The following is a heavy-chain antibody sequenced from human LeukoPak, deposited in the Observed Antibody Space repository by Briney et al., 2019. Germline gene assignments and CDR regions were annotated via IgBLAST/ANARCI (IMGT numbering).Heavy chain of an antibody. CDR3: ARETRGLVGSY. CDR1: GVSISSSY. CDR2: IYYSGST. D-gene: IGHD2-8*02. Sequence: SETLSLTCTVSGVSISSSYWSWIRQPPGKGLEWIGYIYYSGSTNYNPSLKSRVTISVDTSRNQFSLELTSVTAADTAVYYCARETRGLVGSYWGRGTLVTVSP. V-gene: IGHV4-59*13. J-gene: IGHJ4*02.